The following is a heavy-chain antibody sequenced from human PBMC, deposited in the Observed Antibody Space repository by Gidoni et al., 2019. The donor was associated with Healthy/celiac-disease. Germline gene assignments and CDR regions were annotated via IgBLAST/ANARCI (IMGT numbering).Heavy chain of an antibody. CDR1: QFPSSRSG. CDR3: AKDQQRYCSGGSCQPFDY. CDR2: ISYDGSNK. D-gene: IGHD2-15*01. Sequence: QVQLVESGVGVIQPGRSLRLSFAASQFPSSRSGMHWVRQAPGKGLEWVAVISYDGSNKYYADSVKGRFTISRDNSKNTLYLQMNSLRAEDTAVYYCAKDQQRYCSGGSCQPFDYWGQGTLVTVSS. J-gene: IGHJ4*02. V-gene: IGHV3-30*18.